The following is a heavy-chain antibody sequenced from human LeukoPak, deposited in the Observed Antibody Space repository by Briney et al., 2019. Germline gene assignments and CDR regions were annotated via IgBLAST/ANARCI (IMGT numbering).Heavy chain of an antibody. J-gene: IGHJ4*02. V-gene: IGHV4-59*01. CDR1: GGSISSYY. CDR3: ARAHNDYSVDY. D-gene: IGHD2-15*01. Sequence: NPSETLSLTCTVSGGSISSYYWSWIRQPPGKGLEWIGYIYYSGSTNYNPSLKGRVTISVDTSKNQFSLKLSSVTAADTAVYYCARAHNDYSVDYWGQGTPVTVS. CDR2: IYYSGST.